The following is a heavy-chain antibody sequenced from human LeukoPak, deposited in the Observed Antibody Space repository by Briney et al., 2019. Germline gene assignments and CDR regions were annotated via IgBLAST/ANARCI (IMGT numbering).Heavy chain of an antibody. V-gene: IGHV4-59*01. CDR1: GGSMNNYC. Sequence: ETLSLTCTVSGGSMNNYCWSWIRQPPGKGLEWIAYIYYTGRSNYSPSLTSRVTISVDTSKNQFSLRLSSVTAADTAVYYCARLYCGSDCYAFDYWGQGALVTVSS. CDR3: ARLYCGSDCYAFDY. D-gene: IGHD2-21*02. J-gene: IGHJ4*02. CDR2: IYYTGRS.